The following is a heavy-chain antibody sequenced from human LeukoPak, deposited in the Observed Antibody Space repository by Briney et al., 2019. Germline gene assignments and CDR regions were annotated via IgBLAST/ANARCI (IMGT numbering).Heavy chain of an antibody. CDR1: GYTFTSYD. V-gene: IGHV1-8*01. Sequence: ASVKVSCKASGYTFTSYDISWVRQATGQGLEWMGWMNPNSGNTGYAQKFQGRVTMTRNTSISTAYMELSSLRSEDTAVYYCARGPYYYDFWSGYHQMGNYYYMDVWGKGTTVTVSS. D-gene: IGHD3-3*01. CDR3: ARGPYYYDFWSGYHQMGNYYYMDV. J-gene: IGHJ6*03. CDR2: MNPNSGNT.